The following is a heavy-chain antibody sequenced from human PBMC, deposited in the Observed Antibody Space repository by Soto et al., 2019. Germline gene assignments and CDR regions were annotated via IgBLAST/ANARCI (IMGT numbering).Heavy chain of an antibody. V-gene: IGHV3-30*03. CDR1: GFTFSSYG. Sequence: GGSLRLSCSASGFTFSSYGMHWVRQAPGKGLEWVAVISYDGSNKYYADSVKGRFTISRDNSKNTLYLQMNSPRSDDTAVYYCARDDPTSRSWFDPWGQGTLVTVSS. CDR3: ARDDPTSRSWFDP. CDR2: ISYDGSNK. J-gene: IGHJ5*02.